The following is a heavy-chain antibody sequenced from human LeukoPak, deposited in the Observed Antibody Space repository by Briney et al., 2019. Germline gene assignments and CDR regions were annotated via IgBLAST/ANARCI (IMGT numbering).Heavy chain of an antibody. CDR3: ARSGSFSPTYYFDY. J-gene: IGHJ4*02. V-gene: IGHV3-30*03. CDR2: ISYDGNNK. CDR1: GFTFSDYG. Sequence: GGSLRLSCAASGFTFSDYGIHWVRQAPGKGLEWVAVISYDGNNKYYADSVKGRFTISRDNSKNTLYLQMNSLRAEDTAVYYCARSGSFSPTYYFDYWGQGTLVTVSS. D-gene: IGHD1-26*01.